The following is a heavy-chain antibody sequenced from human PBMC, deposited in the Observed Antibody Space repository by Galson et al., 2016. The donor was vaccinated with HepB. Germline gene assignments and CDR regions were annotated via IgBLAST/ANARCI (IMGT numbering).Heavy chain of an antibody. CDR3: AQMITRDMDDAFDI. Sequence: SLRLSCAASGFTFSNYAMNWVRQAPGKGLEWVAMILFDGSYRYYAESVKGRFTISRDNSENTLYLQMDSLRADDTAVYYCAQMITRDMDDAFDIWGQGTMVTVSS. D-gene: IGHD7-27*01. V-gene: IGHV3-30*03. CDR1: GFTFSNYA. J-gene: IGHJ3*02. CDR2: ILFDGSYR.